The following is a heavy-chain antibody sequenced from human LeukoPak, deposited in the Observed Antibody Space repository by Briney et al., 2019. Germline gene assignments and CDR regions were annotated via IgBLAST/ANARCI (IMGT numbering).Heavy chain of an antibody. D-gene: IGHD6-19*01. Sequence: GESLKISCKGSGYNFSTYWIGWVRQMPGKGPEWMGIIYPGDSDTRYSPSFQGQVTIPADKSISTAYLQWSSLKASDTAKYYCARHSYKSGWYQDSWGQGTLVTVSS. V-gene: IGHV5-51*01. CDR2: IYPGDSDT. J-gene: IGHJ4*02. CDR3: ARHSYKSGWYQDS. CDR1: GYNFSTYW.